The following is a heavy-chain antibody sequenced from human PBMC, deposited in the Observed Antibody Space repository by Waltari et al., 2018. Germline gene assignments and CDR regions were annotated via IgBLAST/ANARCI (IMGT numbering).Heavy chain of an antibody. J-gene: IGHJ5*02. CDR1: GFTFSSYS. D-gene: IGHD3-10*01. CDR2: ISSSSSTI. Sequence: EVQLVESGGGLVQPGGSLRLSCAASGFTFSSYSMNWARQASRKGLEWVSYISSSSSTIYYADSVKGRFTISRDNAKNSLYLQMNSLRAEDTAVYYCARGFSAVTPPHWFDPWGQGTLVTVSS. CDR3: ARGFSAVTPPHWFDP. V-gene: IGHV3-48*01.